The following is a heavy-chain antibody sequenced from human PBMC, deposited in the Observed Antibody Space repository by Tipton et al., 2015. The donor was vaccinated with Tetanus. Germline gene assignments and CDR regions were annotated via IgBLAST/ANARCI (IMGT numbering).Heavy chain of an antibody. CDR1: GFSFSSYG. Sequence: SLRLSCAASGFSFSSYGMHWVRQAPSKGLDWVAYITNDGKFQYYADSVKGRFTISRDNSKSTFHLQLNSLRVDDTAVYYCAREGSNTWYSLDYWGPGARVAVSS. V-gene: IGHV3-30*03. J-gene: IGHJ4*02. D-gene: IGHD2-15*01. CDR3: AREGSNTWYSLDY. CDR2: ITNDGKFQ.